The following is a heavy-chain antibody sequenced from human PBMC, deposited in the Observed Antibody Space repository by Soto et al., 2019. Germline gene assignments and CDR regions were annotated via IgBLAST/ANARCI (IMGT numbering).Heavy chain of an antibody. D-gene: IGHD5-12*01. V-gene: IGHV4-30-2*01. CDR3: AAGGGLPRYY. CDR1: GGSISSGGYS. CDR2: IYHSGST. Sequence: QLQLQESGSGLVKPSQTLSLTCAVSGGSISSGGYSWSWIRQPPGKGLEWIGYIYHSGSTYYNPARKSRVTISGDRSKNQFSLKLRSVTAADTAVYYCAAGGGLPRYYWGQGTLVTVSS. J-gene: IGHJ4*02.